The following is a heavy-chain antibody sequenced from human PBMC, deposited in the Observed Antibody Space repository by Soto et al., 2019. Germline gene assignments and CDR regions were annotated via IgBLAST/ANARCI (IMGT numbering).Heavy chain of an antibody. V-gene: IGHV3-9*01. CDR2: ISWNGGSV. CDR1: GFTFDVYG. Sequence: EVQLVASGGGLEQPGRSLRLSCAASGFTFDVYGMHWVRQAPGKGLEWVSGISWNGGSVDYADSVKGRFTISRDDAKNSLYLQMNSLRPEDTAVYYCVKDGNCGFDYWGQGTLVTVSS. J-gene: IGHJ4*02. D-gene: IGHD7-27*01. CDR3: VKDGNCGFDY.